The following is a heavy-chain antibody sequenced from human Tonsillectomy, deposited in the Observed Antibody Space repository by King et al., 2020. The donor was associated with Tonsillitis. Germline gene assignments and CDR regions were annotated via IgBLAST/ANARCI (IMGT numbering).Heavy chain of an antibody. D-gene: IGHD1-26*01. CDR3: ARVGGPYSTISQYLDF. Sequence: VQLQESGPGLVKPSETLSLTCTVSGGSVSGYYWSWIRQPPGKGLEWIGYIYYRGSTNYNPSLKNRVTISVDTSKNQFSLKLSSVTAADTAVYFCARVGGPYSTISQYLDFWGQGTLVTVSS. CDR2: IYYRGST. V-gene: IGHV4-59*02. CDR1: GGSVSGYY. J-gene: IGHJ4*02.